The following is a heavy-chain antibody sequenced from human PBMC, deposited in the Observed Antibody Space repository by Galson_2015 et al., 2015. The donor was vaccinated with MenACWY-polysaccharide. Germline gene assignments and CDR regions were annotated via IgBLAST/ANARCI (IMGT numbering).Heavy chain of an antibody. Sequence: SVKVSCKASGYTFTSYDIHWVRQATGQGLEWMGWMNPNSGNTGYTQKFQGRVTMTRNTSISTAYMELSSLRSEDTAVYYCARGGRLPFGEFYFVSLVHDSWGQGTLVTVSS. D-gene: IGHD3-16*01. J-gene: IGHJ4*02. CDR1: GYTFTSYD. CDR3: ARGGRLPFGEFYFVSLVHDS. V-gene: IGHV1-8*01. CDR2: MNPNSGNT.